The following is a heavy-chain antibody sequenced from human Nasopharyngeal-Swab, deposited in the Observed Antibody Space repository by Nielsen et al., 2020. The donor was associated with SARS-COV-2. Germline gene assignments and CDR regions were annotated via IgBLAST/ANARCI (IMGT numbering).Heavy chain of an antibody. CDR2: ISGGVDST. Sequence: WIRQPPGKGLEWVSSISGGVDSTYYADSVKGRFTISRDNSKNTLYLLMNSLRVEDTAVYYCAKAMGSVYDTSGHYNAFDIWGQGTTVPSPQ. D-gene: IGHD3-22*01. J-gene: IGHJ3*02. V-gene: IGHV3-23*01. CDR3: AKAMGSVYDTSGHYNAFDI.